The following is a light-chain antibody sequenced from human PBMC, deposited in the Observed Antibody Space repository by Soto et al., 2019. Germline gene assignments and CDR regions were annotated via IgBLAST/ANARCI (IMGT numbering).Light chain of an antibody. CDR3: QQYNNWPPLWT. Sequence: EIVMTQSPATLSVSPGERATLSCRASQSVSSNLAWYQQKPGQAPRLLIYGASTRATGIPARFSGSGSGTAFTLIISSLQSEDFAVYYCQQYNNWPPLWTFGQGTKVEIK. V-gene: IGKV3-15*01. J-gene: IGKJ1*01. CDR2: GAS. CDR1: QSVSSN.